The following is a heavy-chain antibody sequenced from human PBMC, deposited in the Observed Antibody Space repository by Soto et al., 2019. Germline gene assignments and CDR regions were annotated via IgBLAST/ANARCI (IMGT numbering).Heavy chain of an antibody. Sequence: SETLSLTCTVSGASIRSTDYYWSWIRQAPGKGLEWIGYVYYAGSTYYNPSLMSRLTISVDTSKNQFSLKLTSVTAAETAVYYCVRTAREGAVAPHWFDRWGQGTHVTVSS. V-gene: IGHV4-30-4*01. D-gene: IGHD2-21*02. J-gene: IGHJ5*02. CDR2: VYYAGST. CDR1: GASIRSTDYY. CDR3: VRTAREGAVAPHWFDR.